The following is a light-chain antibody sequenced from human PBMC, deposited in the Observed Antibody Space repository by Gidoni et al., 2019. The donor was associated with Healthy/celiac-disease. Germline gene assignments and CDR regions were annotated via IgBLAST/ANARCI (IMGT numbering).Light chain of an antibody. V-gene: IGLV2-23*02. J-gene: IGLJ1*01. Sequence: SALTQPASVSGSPGQSITISCTGTSSDVGSYNLVSWYQQPPGKAPKLMIYEVSKRPSGVSNRFSGSKSGNTASLTISGLQAEDEADYYCCSYAGTLYVFGTGTKVTVL. CDR2: EVS. CDR3: CSYAGTLYV. CDR1: SSDVGSYNL.